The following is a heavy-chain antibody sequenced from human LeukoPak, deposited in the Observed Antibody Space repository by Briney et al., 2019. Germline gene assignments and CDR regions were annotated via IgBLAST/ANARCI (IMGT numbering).Heavy chain of an antibody. V-gene: IGHV1-8*01. Sequence: ASVKVSCKASGYTFTNYDINWVRQATGQGLEWMGWMNPNSGNTGYAQKFQGRVTMTRNTSISTAYMELSSLRSEDTAVYYCARAASQTIANAFDIWGQGTMVTVSS. CDR3: ARAASQTIANAFDI. J-gene: IGHJ3*02. CDR2: MNPNSGNT. CDR1: GYTFTNYD. D-gene: IGHD2/OR15-2a*01.